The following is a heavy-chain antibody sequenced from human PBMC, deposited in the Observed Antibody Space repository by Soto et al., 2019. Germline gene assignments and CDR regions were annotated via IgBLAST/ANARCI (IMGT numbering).Heavy chain of an antibody. CDR1: GGSISSSSYY. J-gene: IGHJ5*02. V-gene: IGHV4-39*01. CDR2: IYYSGST. D-gene: IGHD3-10*01. CDR3: ARMSCELLWFGESFCKNWFDP. Sequence: PSETLSLTWTVSGGSISSSSYYWGWVRQPPGKGLEWIGSIYYSGSTYYNPSLKSRVTISVDTSKNQFSLKLSSVTAADTAVYYCARMSCELLWFGESFCKNWFDPWGQGTLVTVSS.